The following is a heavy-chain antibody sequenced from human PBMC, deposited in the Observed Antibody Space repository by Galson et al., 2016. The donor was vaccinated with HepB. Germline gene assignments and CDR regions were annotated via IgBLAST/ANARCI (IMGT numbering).Heavy chain of an antibody. Sequence: SVKVSCKASGYTFTNYGIVWVRQAPGQGLEWLGWISSYTADTNYTQSLQGRVTMTTDTSTSTAYMELRGLRSDDTAVYYCAKGRRTGTHKNWFDSWGQGTLVTVSS. V-gene: IGHV1-18*01. D-gene: IGHD1-7*01. CDR2: ISSYTADT. J-gene: IGHJ5*01. CDR3: AKGRRTGTHKNWFDS. CDR1: GYTFTNYG.